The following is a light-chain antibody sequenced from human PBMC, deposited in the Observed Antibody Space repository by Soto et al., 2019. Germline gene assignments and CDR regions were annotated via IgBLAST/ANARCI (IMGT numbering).Light chain of an antibody. CDR1: SSDVGGYNY. CDR3: SSYTRSNTYVV. Sequence: QSALTQPASVSGSPGQSITISCTGTSSDVGGYNYVSWYQQHPGKAPKLMIYEVSNRPSGVSNRFSGSKSGNTASLTISGLQAEDGADYYCSSYTRSNTYVVFGGGTKVTVL. J-gene: IGLJ2*01. CDR2: EVS. V-gene: IGLV2-14*01.